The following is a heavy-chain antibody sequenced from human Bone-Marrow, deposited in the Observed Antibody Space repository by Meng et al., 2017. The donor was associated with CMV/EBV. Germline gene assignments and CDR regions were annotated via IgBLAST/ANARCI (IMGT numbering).Heavy chain of an antibody. Sequence: GESLKISCAASGFSVSTNYMSWVRQAPGKALEWVSIVYSDGTTYYTDSVKGRFTISRDYAKDTLHLQMNSLRAEDTALYYCARELRPYGMDVWGQGTTVTVSS. CDR3: ARELRPYGMDV. J-gene: IGHJ6*02. CDR2: VYSDGTT. V-gene: IGHV3-53*01. CDR1: GFSVSTNY.